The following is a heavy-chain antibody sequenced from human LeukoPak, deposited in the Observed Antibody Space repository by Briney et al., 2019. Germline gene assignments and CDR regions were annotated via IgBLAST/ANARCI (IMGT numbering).Heavy chain of an antibody. CDR2: ISSSSSYI. J-gene: IGHJ4*02. Sequence: GGSLRLSCAASGFTFSRYRMNSVRQAPGKGLGWGSSISSSSSYIYYADSVKGRFTISRDNANNSLQLQMNSLRAEDTAVYYCASDEDYWGQGTLVTVSS. CDR3: ASDEDY. CDR1: GFTFSRYR. V-gene: IGHV3-21*01.